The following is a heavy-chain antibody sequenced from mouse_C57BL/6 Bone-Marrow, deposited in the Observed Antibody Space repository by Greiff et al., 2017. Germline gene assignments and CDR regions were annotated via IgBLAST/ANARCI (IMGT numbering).Heavy chain of an antibody. D-gene: IGHD1-1*02. CDR3: TRDGVLLKAMDY. J-gene: IGHJ4*01. CDR2: ISSGGDYI. V-gene: IGHV5-9-1*02. Sequence: DVHLVESGAGLVKPGGSLKLSCAASGFTFSSYAMSWVRQTPEKRLEWVAYISSGGDYIYYAAPVKGRFTISRDNARNTLYLQMRSLKSEDTAMDYCTRDGVLLKAMDYWGQGTSVTVSS. CDR1: GFTFSSYA.